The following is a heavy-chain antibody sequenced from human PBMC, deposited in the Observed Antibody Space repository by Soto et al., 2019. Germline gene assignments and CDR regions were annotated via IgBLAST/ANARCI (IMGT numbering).Heavy chain of an antibody. V-gene: IGHV3-23*01. D-gene: IGHD3-22*01. J-gene: IGHJ4*02. CDR1: GFMFDNYA. CDR3: AKGRYFDSSGGCANY. CDR2: ISGSGHAT. Sequence: EVRLLESGGGSVPPGASARLSCLTSGFMFDNYAMSWVRQSPARGLEWVAAISGSGHATYYTQSVRGRFTISRDKSKKTVFLHMNHLRTEDTAIYYCAKGRYFDSSGGCANYWGLGTLVTVYS.